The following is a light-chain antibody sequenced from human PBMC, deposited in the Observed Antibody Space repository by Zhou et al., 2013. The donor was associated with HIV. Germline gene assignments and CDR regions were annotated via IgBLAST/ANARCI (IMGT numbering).Light chain of an antibody. CDR1: QSISSSY. CDR2: GAS. J-gene: IGKJ2*01. Sequence: EIVLTQSPGTLSLSPGDRATLSCRASQSISSSYLSWFQQKPGQAPRLLIYGASSRPTGSPDTFSGSGSGTDFTLTISRLEAEDFAVYYCQYCGPESTFGQGTKLEMK. CDR3: QYCGPEST. V-gene: IGKV3-20*01.